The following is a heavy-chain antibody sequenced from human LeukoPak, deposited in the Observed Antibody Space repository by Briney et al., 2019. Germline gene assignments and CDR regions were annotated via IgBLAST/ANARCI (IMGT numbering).Heavy chain of an antibody. CDR1: GYSISSGYY. V-gene: IGHV4-38-2*01. Sequence: SETLSLTCAVSGYSISSGYYWGWIRQPPGKGLEWIGSIYHSGSTYYNPSLKSRVTISVDTSKNQFSLKLSSVTAADTAAYYCATLDREYQLLHRLPYNWFDPWGQGTLVTVSS. CDR3: ATLDREYQLLHRLPYNWFDP. CDR2: IYHSGST. D-gene: IGHD2-2*01. J-gene: IGHJ5*02.